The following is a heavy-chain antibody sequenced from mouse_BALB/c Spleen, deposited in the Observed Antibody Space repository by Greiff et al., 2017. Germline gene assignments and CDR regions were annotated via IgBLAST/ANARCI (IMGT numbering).Heavy chain of an antibody. Sequence: VQLQQSGAELVRSGASVKLSCTASGFNIKDYYMHWVKQRPEQGLEWIGWIDPENGDTEYAPKFQGKATMTADTSSNTAYLQLSSLTSEDTAVYYCNAELTGTSFDYWGQGTTLTVSS. V-gene: IGHV14-4*02. CDR2: IDPENGDT. CDR3: NAELTGTSFDY. D-gene: IGHD4-1*01. J-gene: IGHJ2*01. CDR1: GFNIKDYY.